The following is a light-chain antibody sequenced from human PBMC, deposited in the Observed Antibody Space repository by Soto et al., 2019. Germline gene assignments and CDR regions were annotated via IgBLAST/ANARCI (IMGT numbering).Light chain of an antibody. V-gene: IGLV2-14*01. Sequence: QSVLTQPASVSGSPGQSIAISCIGSSSDVGGYNYVSWHQQHPGKAPKVVIYDVSNRPSGVSDRFSGSKSGNTASLTISGLQAEDEADYYCSSYTSSSTYVFGTGTKVTDL. CDR1: SSDVGGYNY. CDR3: SSYTSSSTYV. J-gene: IGLJ1*01. CDR2: DVS.